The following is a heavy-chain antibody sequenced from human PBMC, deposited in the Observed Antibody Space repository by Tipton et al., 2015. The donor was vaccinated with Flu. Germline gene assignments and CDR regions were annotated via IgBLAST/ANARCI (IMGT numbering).Heavy chain of an antibody. J-gene: IGHJ4*02. CDR1: GGSISSGSYY. Sequence: TLSLTCTVSGGSISSGSYYWIWIRQPAGKGLEWIGRIYTSGSTNYNPSLKSRVTISVDTSKNQFSLKLSSVTAADTAVYYCARVRSYYDSSGYYYAFDYWGQGTLVTVSS. V-gene: IGHV4-61*02. D-gene: IGHD3-22*01. CDR2: IYTSGST. CDR3: ARVRSYYDSSGYYYAFDY.